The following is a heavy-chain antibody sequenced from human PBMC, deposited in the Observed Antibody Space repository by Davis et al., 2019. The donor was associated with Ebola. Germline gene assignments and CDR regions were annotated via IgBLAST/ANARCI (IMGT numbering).Heavy chain of an antibody. D-gene: IGHD6-25*01. CDR1: GYSFTSYS. Sequence: PGGSLRLSCQRSGYSFTSYSIGWVRQMPGKGLEWMGIIYPVDSDTRYSPSFQGQVTISADKSISTAYLQWSSLKASDTAMYYCARRKKQRALRPAAHDAFDIWGQGTMVTVSS. J-gene: IGHJ3*02. CDR2: IYPVDSDT. V-gene: IGHV5-51*01. CDR3: ARRKKQRALRPAAHDAFDI.